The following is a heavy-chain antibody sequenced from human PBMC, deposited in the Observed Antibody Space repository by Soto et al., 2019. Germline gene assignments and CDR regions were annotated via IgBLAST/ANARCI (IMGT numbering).Heavy chain of an antibody. CDR2: INPNSGGT. Sequence: GVSVKVSCKASGYTFTGYYMHWVRQAPGQGLEWMGWINPNSGGTNYAQKFQGRVTMTRDTSISTAYMELSRLRSEDTAVYYCARGTYYYDSGFDYWGQGTLVTVSS. J-gene: IGHJ4*02. CDR3: ARGTYYYDSGFDY. CDR1: GYTFTGYY. D-gene: IGHD3-22*01. V-gene: IGHV1-2*02.